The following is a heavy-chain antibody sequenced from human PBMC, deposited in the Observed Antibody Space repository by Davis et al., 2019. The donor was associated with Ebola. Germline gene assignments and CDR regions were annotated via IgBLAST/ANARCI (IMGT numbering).Heavy chain of an antibody. CDR1: GFTFSSYA. D-gene: IGHD1-26*01. Sequence: GESLKISCAASGFTFSSYAMSWVRQAPGKGLEWVGFIRSKAYGGTTEYAASVKGRFTISRDDSKSIAYLQMNSRKTEDTTVYYCTRDVFIVGATGYFDYWGQGTLVTVSS. CDR3: TRDVFIVGATGYFDY. V-gene: IGHV3-49*04. CDR2: IRSKAYGGTT. J-gene: IGHJ4*02.